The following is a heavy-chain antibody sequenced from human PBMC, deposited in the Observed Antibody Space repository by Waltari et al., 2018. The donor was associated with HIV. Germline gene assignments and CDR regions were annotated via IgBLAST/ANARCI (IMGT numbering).Heavy chain of an antibody. CDR2: LSGSGAST. D-gene: IGHD3-22*01. J-gene: IGHJ4*02. V-gene: IGHV3-23*01. CDR1: GFTFSGAA. CDR3: AKDSNYDSSGPIDY. Sequence: EVQLLESGGGLVRPGGSMSLSCAASGFTFSGAAMSWVRQAPGKGLEWVSALSGSGASTYYADSVKGRFTISRDNSKNTLYLQMNRLRADDTAVYYCAKDSNYDSSGPIDYWGQGTLVTVSS.